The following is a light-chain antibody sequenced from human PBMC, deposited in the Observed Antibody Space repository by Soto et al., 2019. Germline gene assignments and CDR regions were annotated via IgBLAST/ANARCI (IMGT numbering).Light chain of an antibody. CDR2: VAS. J-gene: IGKJ1*01. V-gene: IGKV1-27*01. CDR3: QKYSSAPPT. Sequence: DIQMTQSPSSLSASVGDRVAITCWASQDISNYLAWYQQKPGKVPKLLIYVASTLQSGVPSRFSGSGSGTDFTLTISSLQPEDVATYYCQKYSSAPPTFGQGTKVEIK. CDR1: QDISNY.